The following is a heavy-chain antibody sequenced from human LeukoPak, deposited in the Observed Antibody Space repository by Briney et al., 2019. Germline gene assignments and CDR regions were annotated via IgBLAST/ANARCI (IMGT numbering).Heavy chain of an antibody. V-gene: IGHV3-11*04. CDR2: ISSSGSTI. Sequence: PGGSLRLSCAASGFTFSDYYMSWIRQAPGKGLEWVSYISSSGSTIYYADSVKGRFTISRDNAKNSLYLQMNSLRAEDTAVYYCARESYNWLQLPLDFWGQGTLVTVSS. D-gene: IGHD1-20*01. CDR3: ARESYNWLQLPLDF. J-gene: IGHJ4*02. CDR1: GFTFSDYY.